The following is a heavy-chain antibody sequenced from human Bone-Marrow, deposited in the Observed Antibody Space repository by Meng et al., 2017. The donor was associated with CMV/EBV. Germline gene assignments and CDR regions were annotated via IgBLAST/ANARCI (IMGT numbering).Heavy chain of an antibody. D-gene: IGHD6-13*01. CDR1: GFTFSSYA. CDR2: ISDSGGST. V-gene: IGHV3-23*01. Sequence: GESLKISCAASGFTFSSYAMSWVRQAPGKGLEWVSAISDSGGSTYYADSVKGRFTISRDNSKNTLYLQMDSLRTEDTAVYYCAKDKRVVAAATAYYYGMDVWGQGTTVTFSS. J-gene: IGHJ6*02. CDR3: AKDKRVVAAATAYYYGMDV.